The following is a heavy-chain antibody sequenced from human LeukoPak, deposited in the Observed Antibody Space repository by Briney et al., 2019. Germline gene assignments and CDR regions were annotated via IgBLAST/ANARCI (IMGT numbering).Heavy chain of an antibody. Sequence: SETLSLTCAVYGGSFSGYYWSWIRQPPGKGLEWTGEINHSGSTNYNPSLKSRVTISVDTSKNQFSLKLSSVTAADTAVYYCARGNGIAAAGTPSYYGMDVWGQGTTVTVSS. V-gene: IGHV4-34*01. J-gene: IGHJ6*02. D-gene: IGHD6-13*01. CDR3: ARGNGIAAAGTPSYYGMDV. CDR2: INHSGST. CDR1: GGSFSGYY.